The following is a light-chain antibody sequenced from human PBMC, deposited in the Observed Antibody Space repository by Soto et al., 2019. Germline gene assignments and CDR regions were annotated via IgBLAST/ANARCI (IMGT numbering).Light chain of an antibody. V-gene: IGKV3-15*01. CDR2: GAS. CDR3: QHYNNWPRWT. Sequence: IEMPHSPVTLSVSPGEKATLSCRARQSVRSNLAWYQQKPGQAPSLLIYGASTRATGIPARFSGRGSGTEFTLTISSLQSEDFAIYYCQHYNNWPRWTFGQGTEVDIK. CDR1: QSVRSN. J-gene: IGKJ1*01.